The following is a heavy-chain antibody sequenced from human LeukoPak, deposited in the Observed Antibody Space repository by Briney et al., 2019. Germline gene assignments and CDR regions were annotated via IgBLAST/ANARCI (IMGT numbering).Heavy chain of an antibody. D-gene: IGHD3-9*01. CDR1: GFTVSSNY. CDR2: IYSGGNT. V-gene: IGHV3-66*01. Sequence: GGSLRLSCAASGFTVSSNYMSWVRQAPGKGLEWVSVIYSGGNTYYADSVKGRFTISRDNAKNSLYLQMNSLRAEDTAVYYCARDGYPDLLGYWGQGTLVTVSS. CDR3: ARDGYPDLLGY. J-gene: IGHJ4*02.